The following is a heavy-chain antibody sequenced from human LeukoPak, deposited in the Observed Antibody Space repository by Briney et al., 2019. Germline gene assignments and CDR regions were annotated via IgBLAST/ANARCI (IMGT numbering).Heavy chain of an antibody. CDR2: INPNSGGT. CDR3: ARTYQLGIGRDNWFDP. CDR1: GYTFTGYY. D-gene: IGHD7-27*01. J-gene: IGHJ5*02. Sequence: GASVKVSCKASGYTFTGYYMHWVRQAPGQGLEWMGWINPNSGGTNYAQKFQGRVTMTRDTSISSAYMELSWLRSDDTAVYYCARTYQLGIGRDNWFDPWGQGTLVTVSS. V-gene: IGHV1-2*02.